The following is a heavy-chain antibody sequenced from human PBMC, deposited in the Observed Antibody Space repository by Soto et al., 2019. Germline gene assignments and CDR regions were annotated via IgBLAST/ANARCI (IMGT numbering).Heavy chain of an antibody. J-gene: IGHJ5*02. V-gene: IGHV4-61*01. CDR3: ASELRFLEWPRFDP. CDR2: IYYSGST. CDR1: GGSVSSGSYY. Sequence: SETLSLTCTVSGGSVSSGSYYWSWIRQPPGKGLEWIGYIYYSGSTNYNPSLKSRVTISVDTSKNQFSLKLSSVTAADTAVYYCASELRFLEWPRFDPWGQGTLVTVSS. D-gene: IGHD3-3*01.